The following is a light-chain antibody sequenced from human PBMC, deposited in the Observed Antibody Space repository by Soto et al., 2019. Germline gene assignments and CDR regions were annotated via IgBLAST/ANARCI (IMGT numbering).Light chain of an antibody. CDR2: STD. Sequence: QAVVTQEPSLTVSPGGTVTLTCASSTGAVTSGYYPNWVQQKPGQTPRALIYSTDNKHSWTPARFSGSLLGGKAALTLSGAQPEDEAEYYCLLYFGGYVVFGGGTQLNVL. CDR3: LLYFGGYVV. V-gene: IGLV7-43*01. J-gene: IGLJ2*01. CDR1: TGAVTSGYY.